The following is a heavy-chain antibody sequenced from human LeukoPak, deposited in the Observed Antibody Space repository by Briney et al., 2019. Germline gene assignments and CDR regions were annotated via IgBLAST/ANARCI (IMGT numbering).Heavy chain of an antibody. CDR1: GFTFSSYW. V-gene: IGHV3-7*01. J-gene: IGHJ4*02. CDR3: AREGGIAAAGTVGFDY. Sequence: GGSLRLSCAASGFTFSSYWMSWVRQAPGKGLEWVANIKQDGSEKYYVDSVKGRFTISRDNAKNSLYLQMNSLRAEDTAVYYCAREGGIAAAGTVGFDYWGQGTLVTVSS. CDR2: IKQDGSEK. D-gene: IGHD6-13*01.